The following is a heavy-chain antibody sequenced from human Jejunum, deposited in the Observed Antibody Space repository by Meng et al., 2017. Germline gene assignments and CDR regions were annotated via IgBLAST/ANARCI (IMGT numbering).Heavy chain of an antibody. D-gene: IGHD6-19*01. CDR1: GDSVSSNSAA. CDR2: TYYRSKWSS. CDR3: ARKAVAVGTFDY. V-gene: IGHV6-1*01. J-gene: IGHJ4*02. Sequence: VQRQQSGPGLVKPSQTPSLTCAISGDSVSSNSAAWNWIRQSPSRGLEWLGRTYYRSKWSSDYAVSVRSRITINADTSKNQFSLQLNSVTPEDTAVYYCARKAVAVGTFDYWGQGTLVTVSS.